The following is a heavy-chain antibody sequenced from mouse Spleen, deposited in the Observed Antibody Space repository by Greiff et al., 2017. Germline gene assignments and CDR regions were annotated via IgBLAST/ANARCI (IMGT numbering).Heavy chain of an antibody. V-gene: IGHV1-4*01. CDR1: GYTFTSYT. D-gene: IGHD2-3*01. Sequence: QVQLKESGAELARPGASVKMSCKASGYTFTSYTMHWVKQRPGQGLEWIGYINPSSGYTKYNQKFKDKATLTADKSSSTAYMQLSSLTSEDSAVYYCAREGGYDGYYFDYWGQGTTLTVSS. J-gene: IGHJ2*01. CDR2: INPSSGYT. CDR3: AREGGYDGYYFDY.